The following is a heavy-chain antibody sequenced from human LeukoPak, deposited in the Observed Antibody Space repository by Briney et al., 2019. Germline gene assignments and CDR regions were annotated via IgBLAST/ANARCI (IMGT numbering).Heavy chain of an antibody. Sequence: GGSLGLSCVASGFTFSSFRMNWVRQAPGKGLEWVANIKQDGSEKYYVDSVKGRFTISRDNAENSLYLQMDSLRAEDTAVYYCARAEYSTSPFDYWGQGTLVTVSS. J-gene: IGHJ4*02. CDR1: GFTFSSFR. D-gene: IGHD6-6*01. CDR3: ARAEYSTSPFDY. V-gene: IGHV3-7*05. CDR2: IKQDGSEK.